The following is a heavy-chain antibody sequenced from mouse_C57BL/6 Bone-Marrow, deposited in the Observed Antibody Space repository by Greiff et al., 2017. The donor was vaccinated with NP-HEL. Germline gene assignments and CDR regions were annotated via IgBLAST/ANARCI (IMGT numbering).Heavy chain of an antibody. V-gene: IGHV1-55*01. CDR2: IYPGSGST. CDR1: GYTFTSYW. J-gene: IGHJ2*01. Sequence: QVQLKQSGAELVKPGASVKMSCKASGYTFTSYWITWVKQRPGQGLEWIGDIYPGSGSTNYNEKFKSKATLTVDTSSSTAYMQLSSLTSEDSAVYYCARGLPYYFDYWGQGTTLTVSS. CDR3: ARGLPYYFDY. D-gene: IGHD2-4*01.